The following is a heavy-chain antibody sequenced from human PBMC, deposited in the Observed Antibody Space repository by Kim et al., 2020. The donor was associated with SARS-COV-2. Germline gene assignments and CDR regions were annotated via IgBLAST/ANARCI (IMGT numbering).Heavy chain of an antibody. CDR3: ERDSMVGGGMDV. Sequence: YYADSGKGRFTISRENAKNSLYLQMKSLRAEDTAVYYCERDSMVGGGMDVWGQGTTVTVSS. V-gene: IGHV3-21*03. D-gene: IGHD3-10*01. J-gene: IGHJ6*02.